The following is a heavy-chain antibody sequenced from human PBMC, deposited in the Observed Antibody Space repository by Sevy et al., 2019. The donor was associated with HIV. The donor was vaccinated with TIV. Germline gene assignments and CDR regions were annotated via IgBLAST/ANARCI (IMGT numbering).Heavy chain of an antibody. D-gene: IGHD6-13*01. J-gene: IGHJ4*02. CDR2: ISSSGSTI. V-gene: IGHV3-11*01. CDR3: ARDIAAAAPNDY. Sequence: GGSLRLSCAASGFTFSDYYMSWIRQAPGKGLEWVSYISSSGSTIYYANSVKGRFTISRDNAKNSLYLQMNSLRAEDTAVYYCARDIAAAAPNDYWGQGTLVTVSS. CDR1: GFTFSDYY.